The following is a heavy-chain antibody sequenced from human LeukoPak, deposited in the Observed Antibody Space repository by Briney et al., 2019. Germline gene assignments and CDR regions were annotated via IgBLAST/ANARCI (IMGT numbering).Heavy chain of an antibody. CDR2: IYPSEST. CDR3: ARLADTTLANYFFDY. D-gene: IGHD1-26*01. Sequence: SETLSLTCTVSGGSTSGYYWTWIRQPPGKELEWIGYIYPSESTNYNPSLKSRVTISVDPSKNQFSLKLRSVSAADAAIYYCARLADTTLANYFFDYWGQGTLVTVSS. J-gene: IGHJ4*02. CDR1: GGSTSGYY. V-gene: IGHV4-4*09.